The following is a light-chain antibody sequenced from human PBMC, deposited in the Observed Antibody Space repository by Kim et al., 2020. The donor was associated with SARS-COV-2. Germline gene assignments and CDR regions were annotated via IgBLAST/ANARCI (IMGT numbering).Light chain of an antibody. J-gene: IGLJ1*01. V-gene: IGLV1-40*01. CDR1: SSNMGAGYD. CDR3: QSYDSSLSGFYV. CDR2: GNS. Sequence: VTISCTGRSSNMGAGYDVHWYQQLPGTAPKLLIYGNSNRPSGVPDRFTGSKSGTSASLAITGLQAEDEADYYCQSYDSSLSGFYVFGTGTKVTVL.